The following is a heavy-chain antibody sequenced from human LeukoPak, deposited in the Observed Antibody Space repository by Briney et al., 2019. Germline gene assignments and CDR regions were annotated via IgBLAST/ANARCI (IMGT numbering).Heavy chain of an antibody. Sequence: SETLSLTCTVSGDSIINNYWTWIRQPPGRTLEWIGFIYYTGSTNYNPSLKSRVTMALDTSQRQFSLTLTSVTTADTAVYYCARQKPAPGTYYFDHWGHGTLVTVSS. D-gene: IGHD6-13*01. J-gene: IGHJ4*01. CDR2: IYYTGST. CDR1: GDSIINNY. CDR3: ARQKPAPGTYYFDH. V-gene: IGHV4-59*08.